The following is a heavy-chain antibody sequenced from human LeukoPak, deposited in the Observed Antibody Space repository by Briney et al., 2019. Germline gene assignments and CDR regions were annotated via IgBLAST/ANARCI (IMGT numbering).Heavy chain of an antibody. CDR2: INHSGST. V-gene: IGHV4-34*01. J-gene: IGHJ6*03. CDR1: GGSFKGYH. CDR3: ARGPWGSVIPTRDYFYYMDV. D-gene: IGHD2-21*01. Sequence: SETLSLTCGVYGGSFKGYHWGWVRQSPGKGLEWIGEINHSGSTNYNPSLKSRVTLSVDTSQSQVSLTLRSVTAADTAVYFCARGPWGSVIPTRDYFYYMDVWGKGTTVTVSS.